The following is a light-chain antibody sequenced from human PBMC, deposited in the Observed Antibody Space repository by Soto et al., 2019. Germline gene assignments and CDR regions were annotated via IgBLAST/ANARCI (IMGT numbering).Light chain of an antibody. V-gene: IGLV1-44*01. CDR3: AAWDGSLKGFV. CDR1: SSNIGTNT. J-gene: IGLJ2*01. Sequence: QSVPTQAPSASGTPGQRVTISCSGSSSNIGTNTVNWYQQLPGTAPKLLIYNDDQRPSGVPDRFSGSKSDTSASLAISGLQSDDEADYYCAAWDGSLKGFVFGGGTKVTVL. CDR2: NDD.